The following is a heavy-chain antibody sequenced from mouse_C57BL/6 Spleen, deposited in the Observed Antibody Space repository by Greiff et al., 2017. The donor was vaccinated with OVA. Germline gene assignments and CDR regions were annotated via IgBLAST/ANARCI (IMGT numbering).Heavy chain of an antibody. CDR2: IRSKSNNYAT. J-gene: IGHJ3*01. CDR3: VRHNYEFAY. Sequence: EVKLMESGGGLVQPKGSLKLSCAASGFSFNTYAMNWVRQAPGKGLEWVARIRSKSNNYATYYADSVKDRFTISRDDSESMLYLQMNNLKTEDTAMYYCVRHNYEFAYWGQGTLVTVSA. CDR1: GFSFNTYA. D-gene: IGHD2-4*01. V-gene: IGHV10-1*01.